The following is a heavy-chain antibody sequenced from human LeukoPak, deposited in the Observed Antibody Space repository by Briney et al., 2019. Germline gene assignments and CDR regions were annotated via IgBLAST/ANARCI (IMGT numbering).Heavy chain of an antibody. CDR3: AMSIAGRPY. V-gene: IGHV3-48*02. CDR1: AFTFSSQS. J-gene: IGHJ4*02. D-gene: IGHD6-6*01. CDR2: ISSGSSTI. Sequence: QPGGSLRLSCVASAFTFSSQSMNWVRQAPGKGLEWVSYISSGSSTIYYADSVKGRFTISRDNAKNSLYLQMNSLRDEDTAVYYFAMSIAGRPYWGQGTLVTVSS.